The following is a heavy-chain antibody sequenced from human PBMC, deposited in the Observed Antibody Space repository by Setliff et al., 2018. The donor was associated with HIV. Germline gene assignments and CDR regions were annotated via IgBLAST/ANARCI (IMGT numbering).Heavy chain of an antibody. J-gene: IGHJ4*02. D-gene: IGHD1-26*01. Sequence: ASVKVSCKASGYVFSSYAVNWVRQAPGQGLEWMGWINTNTGNPMYAQGFTRRFVFSLDTSLSTAYLQISSLKAEDTAVYYCARATSGIYRHFDYWAQGTLVTAPQ. V-gene: IGHV7-4-1*02. CDR1: GYVFSSYA. CDR2: INTNTGNP. CDR3: ARATSGIYRHFDY.